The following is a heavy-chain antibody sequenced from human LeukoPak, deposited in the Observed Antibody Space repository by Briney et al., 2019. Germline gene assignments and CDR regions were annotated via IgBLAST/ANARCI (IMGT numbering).Heavy chain of an antibody. V-gene: IGHV3-13*01. CDR3: ARASQYYDILTGYYTPTYYFDY. Sequence: PGGSLRLSCAASGFTFSSYDMHWVRQATGKGLEWVSAIGTAGDTYYPGSVKGRFTISRENAKNSLYLQMNSLRAGDTAVYYCARASQYYDILTGYYTPTYYFDYWGQGTLVTVSS. J-gene: IGHJ4*02. CDR2: IGTAGDT. D-gene: IGHD3-9*01. CDR1: GFTFSSYD.